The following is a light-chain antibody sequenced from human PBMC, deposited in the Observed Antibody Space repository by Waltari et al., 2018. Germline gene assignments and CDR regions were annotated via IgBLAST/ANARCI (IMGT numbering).Light chain of an antibody. V-gene: IGLV4-69*01. Sequence: QLVVTQSPSASASLGASVKPTCPPTSGHSVYAIASNPQPPGKGPRFLMKINSDGSHRKGNGVPDRFSASSAGAERYLTISSLQAADEGDYHCQTWGTGIQVFGGGTKLTVL. CDR1: SGHSVYA. J-gene: IGLJ3*02. CDR2: INSDGSH. CDR3: QTWGTGIQV.